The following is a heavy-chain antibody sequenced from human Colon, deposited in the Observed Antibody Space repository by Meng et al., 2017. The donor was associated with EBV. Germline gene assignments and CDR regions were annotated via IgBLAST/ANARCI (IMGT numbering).Heavy chain of an antibody. CDR2: INHSGST. V-gene: IGHV4-34*01. D-gene: IGHD4-17*01. CDR1: GGSFSGYY. Sequence: QVHVQPRGPGLLKPSETLSLTCAVSGGSFSGYYWSWIRQAPGKGLEWIGEINHSGSTKFNPSLESRVSISVDTSENQVSLKLTSVTAADTAVYYCARRTTVNLRSFDSWGQGTLVTVSS. CDR3: ARRTTVNLRSFDS. J-gene: IGHJ4*02.